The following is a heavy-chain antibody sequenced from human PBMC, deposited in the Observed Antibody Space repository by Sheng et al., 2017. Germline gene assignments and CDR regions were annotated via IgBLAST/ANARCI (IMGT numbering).Heavy chain of an antibody. V-gene: IGHV3-73*02. CDR2: IRSKANSYAT. CDR3: TRHGAPFHDY. Sequence: EVQLVESGGGLVQPGGSLKLSCAASGFTFSGSAMHLVRQASGKGLEWVGRIRSKANSYATAYAASVKGRFTISRDDSKNTAYLQMNSLKTEDTAVYYCTRHGAPFHDYWGQGTLVTVS. CDR1: GFTFSGSA. J-gene: IGHJ4*02. D-gene: IGHD2-21*01.